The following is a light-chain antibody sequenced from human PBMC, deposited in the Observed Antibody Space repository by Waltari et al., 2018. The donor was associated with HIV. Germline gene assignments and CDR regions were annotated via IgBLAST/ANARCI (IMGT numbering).Light chain of an antibody. CDR1: QGVRGL. J-gene: IGKJ4*01. Sequence: EIVLTQSPATLSLSPGERATLSCRASQGVRGLLAWYQQKPGQAPRLLIYDASNGATGIPARFSGSGSATDFTLTISSLEPEDFAVYYCQQRSAWPLTFGGGTKVEIK. V-gene: IGKV3-11*01. CDR2: DAS. CDR3: QQRSAWPLT.